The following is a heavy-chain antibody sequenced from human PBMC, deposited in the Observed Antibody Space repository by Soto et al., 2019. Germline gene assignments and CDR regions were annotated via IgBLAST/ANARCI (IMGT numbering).Heavy chain of an antibody. D-gene: IGHD2-21*02. J-gene: IGHJ6*02. CDR1: GVLFNTYS. V-gene: IGHV3-21*01. CDR3: AREETAWPLAYGLDV. CDR2: ISSRSDI. Sequence: GGSLRLSCAASGVLFNTYSMHWVRQAPGKGLEWVSSISSRSDIYYAESVKGRFTISRDNARNSLFLQMHSLRVEDTAVYYCAREETAWPLAYGLDVWGQGTTVTVS.